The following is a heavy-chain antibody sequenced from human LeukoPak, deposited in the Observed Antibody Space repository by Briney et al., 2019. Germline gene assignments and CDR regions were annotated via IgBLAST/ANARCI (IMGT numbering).Heavy chain of an antibody. CDR3: ARTRFHRGYSYGSDYYYYMDV. V-gene: IGHV1-69*06. D-gene: IGHD5-18*01. CDR2: IIPIFGTA. Sequence: SVKVSCKASGGTFSSYAISWVRQAPGQGLEWMGGIIPIFGTANYAQKFQGRVTITADKSTSTAYMELSSLRSEDTAVYYCARTRFHRGYSYGSDYYYYMDVWGKGTTVTASS. CDR1: GGTFSSYA. J-gene: IGHJ6*03.